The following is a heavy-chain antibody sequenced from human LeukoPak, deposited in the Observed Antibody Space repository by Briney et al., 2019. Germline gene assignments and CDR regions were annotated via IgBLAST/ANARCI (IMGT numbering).Heavy chain of an antibody. Sequence: GGSLRLSCAASGFIFSNFGMSWVRQAPGKGPEWVSTISGGAENTHYADSVNGRFTISRDNSKNSMWLQMSSLRVEDTAVYHCARDVGGPMFDYWGQGTMVTVSS. J-gene: IGHJ4*03. D-gene: IGHD3-16*01. CDR3: ARDVGGPMFDY. CDR1: GFIFSNFG. CDR2: ISGGAENT. V-gene: IGHV3-23*01.